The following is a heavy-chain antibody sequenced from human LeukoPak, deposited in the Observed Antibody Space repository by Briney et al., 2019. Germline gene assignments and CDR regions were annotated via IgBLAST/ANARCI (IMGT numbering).Heavy chain of an antibody. V-gene: IGHV3-30*04. CDR2: ISYDGSNK. Sequence: GGSLRLSCAASGFTFSSYAMHWVRQAPGKGLEWVAVISYDGSNKYYADSVKGRFTISRDNSKNTLNLQMNSLRAEDTAVYYCNGGAAAGPDYFDYWGQGTLVTVSS. CDR1: GFTFSSYA. CDR3: NGGAAAGPDYFDY. J-gene: IGHJ4*02. D-gene: IGHD6-13*01.